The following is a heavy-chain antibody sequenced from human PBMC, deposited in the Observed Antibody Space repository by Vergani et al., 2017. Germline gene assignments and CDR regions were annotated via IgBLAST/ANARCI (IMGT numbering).Heavy chain of an antibody. CDR2: IYYSGST. V-gene: IGHV4-59*12. CDR3: ARGISSFRYYYYYYMDV. Sequence: QVQLQESGPGLVKPSETLSLTCTVSGGSISSYYWSWIRQPPGKGLEWIGYIYYSGSTNYNPSLKSRVTISVDTSKNQFSLKLSSVTAADTAVYYCARGISSFRYYYYYYMDVWGKGTTVTVSS. CDR1: GGSISSYY. J-gene: IGHJ6*03. D-gene: IGHD6-6*01.